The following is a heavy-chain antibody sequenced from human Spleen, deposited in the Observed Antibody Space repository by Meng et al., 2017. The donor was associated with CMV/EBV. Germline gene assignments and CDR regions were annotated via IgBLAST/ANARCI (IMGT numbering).Heavy chain of an antibody. CDR1: GGAFMGYF. V-gene: IGHV4-34*01. D-gene: IGHD1-26*01. Sequence: QVHPQQWCGGLCRPPETRPLTCPVWGGAFMGYFWSWIRQPPGKGLEWTGEINHSGSTNYNPSLKSRVTISVDTSKNQFSLKLSSVTAADTAVYYCARGKASRGSYYPRFDPWGQGTLVTVSS. J-gene: IGHJ5*02. CDR3: ARGKASRGSYYPRFDP. CDR2: INHSGST.